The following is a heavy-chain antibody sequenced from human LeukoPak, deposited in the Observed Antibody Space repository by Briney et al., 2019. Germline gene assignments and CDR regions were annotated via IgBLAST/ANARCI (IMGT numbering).Heavy chain of an antibody. Sequence: SETLSLTCTVSGASISSSTDYWAWLRQPPGKGLEWIANIYYSGSTYYNPSLKSRVTIPVDTSKNQFSLKLSSVTAAETAVYYCAGGGDYGDYYYYYMDVWGKGTTVTISS. J-gene: IGHJ6*03. CDR2: IYYSGST. CDR3: AGGGDYGDYYYYYMDV. V-gene: IGHV4-39*07. D-gene: IGHD4-17*01. CDR1: GASISSSTDY.